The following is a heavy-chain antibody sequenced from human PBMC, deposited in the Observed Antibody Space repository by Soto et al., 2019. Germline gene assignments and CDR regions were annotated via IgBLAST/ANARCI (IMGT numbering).Heavy chain of an antibody. D-gene: IGHD3-10*01. CDR2: IYYSGST. CDR1: GGSISSSSYY. Sequence: PSETLSLTCTVSGGSISSSSYYWGWIRQPPGKGLEWIGSIYYSGSTYYNPSLKSRVTISVDTSKNQFSLKLSSVTAADTAVYYCARRPYGSGSNYYGMDVWGRGTTVTVSS. CDR3: ARRPYGSGSNYYGMDV. V-gene: IGHV4-39*01. J-gene: IGHJ6*02.